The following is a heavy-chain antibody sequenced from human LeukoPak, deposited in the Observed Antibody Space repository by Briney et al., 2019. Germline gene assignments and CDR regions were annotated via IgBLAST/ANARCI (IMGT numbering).Heavy chain of an antibody. CDR3: ARVWQPAPSWYFDL. D-gene: IGHD2-21*01. V-gene: IGHV4-59*01. CDR1: GGSISNYY. Sequence: SETLSLTCTVSGGSISNYYWSWIRQPPGKGLEWIGHVYYTGSPKYNPSLKSRVTISVDTSKNQFSLKLNSVTAADTALYYCARVWQPAPSWYFDLWGRGTLVSVSS. J-gene: IGHJ2*01. CDR2: VYYTGSP.